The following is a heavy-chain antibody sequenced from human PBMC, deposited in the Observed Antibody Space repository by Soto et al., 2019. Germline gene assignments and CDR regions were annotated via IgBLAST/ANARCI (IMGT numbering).Heavy chain of an antibody. V-gene: IGHV1-69*13. D-gene: IGHD2-2*01. Sequence: SVKVACKASGGTFSSYRFNWVRQARGQGLEWLGGIVPIYRTADYAQKFQGRVTITADESTRTVYLELSSLKSQDTALYYCARESGAKPTSIWCQAILLTVSS. J-gene: IGHJ4*02. CDR3: ARESGAKPTSI. CDR1: GGTFSSYR. CDR2: IVPIYRTA.